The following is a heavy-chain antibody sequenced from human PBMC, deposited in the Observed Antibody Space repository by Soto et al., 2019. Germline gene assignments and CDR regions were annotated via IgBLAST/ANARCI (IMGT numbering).Heavy chain of an antibody. CDR2: IYHSGST. CDR3: AAGGGLPRYY. CDR1: GGSISSGGYS. V-gene: IGHV4-30-2*01. J-gene: IGHJ4*02. Sequence: SETLSLTYAVSGGSISSGGYSWSWIRQPPGKGLEWIGYIYHSGSTYYNPSLKSRVTISVDRSKNQFSLKLSSVTAADTAVYYWAAGGGLPRYYWGQGTLVTVSS. D-gene: IGHD5-12*01.